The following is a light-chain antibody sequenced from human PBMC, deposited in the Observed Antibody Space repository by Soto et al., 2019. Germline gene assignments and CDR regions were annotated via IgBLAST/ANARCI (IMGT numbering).Light chain of an antibody. V-gene: IGLV2-14*01. CDR1: SSDVGGYNY. J-gene: IGLJ1*01. Sequence: QSVLTQPASVSGSPGQSITISCTGTSSDVGGYNYVSWYQQHPGKAPKLMIYEVSNRPSGVSNRFSGSKSGNTASLTISGLQAEDEADYYCSSYTRSSTYVFGTGNKVT. CDR2: EVS. CDR3: SSYTRSSTYV.